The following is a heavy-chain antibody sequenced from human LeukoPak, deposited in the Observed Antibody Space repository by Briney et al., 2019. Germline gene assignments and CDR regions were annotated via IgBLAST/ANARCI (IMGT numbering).Heavy chain of an antibody. CDR1: GFPFSRYW. D-gene: IGHD3-10*01. Sequence: GGSLRLSCGASGFPFSRYWMNWVRQGPGTGLVWVARISIDGTITTYADSVEGRFTISRDNAKNTLYLQMNSLRADDTAVYFCASPRGNWYFDLWGRGTLVTVSS. V-gene: IGHV3-74*01. J-gene: IGHJ2*01. CDR3: ASPRGNWYFDL. CDR2: ISIDGTIT.